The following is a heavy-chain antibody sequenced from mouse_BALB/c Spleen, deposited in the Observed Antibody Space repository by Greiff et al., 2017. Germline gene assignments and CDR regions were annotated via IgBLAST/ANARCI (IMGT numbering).Heavy chain of an antibody. CDR1: GYTFTSYT. CDR3: ARSGGNYVEDYAMDY. J-gene: IGHJ4*01. Sequence: QVQLKQSGAELARPGASVKMSCKASGYTFTSYTMHWVKQRPGQGLEWIGYINPSSGYTNYNQKFKDKATLTADKSSSTAYMQLSSLTSEDSAVYYCARSGGNYVEDYAMDYWGQGTSVTVSS. D-gene: IGHD2-1*01. CDR2: INPSSGYT. V-gene: IGHV1-4*01.